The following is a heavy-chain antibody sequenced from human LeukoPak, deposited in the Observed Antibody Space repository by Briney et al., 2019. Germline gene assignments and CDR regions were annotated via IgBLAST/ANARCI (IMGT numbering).Heavy chain of an antibody. CDR3: ARHRAYDSGTYYRWFDP. Sequence: PSETLSLTCTVSGGSISSSNYFWGWIRQPPGKGLEWIGNSHGNGDTNYNPSLKSRVTISVDTSKNQCSLKLTSVTAADTAVYYCARHRAYDSGTYYRWFDPWGPGTLVTVSS. CDR2: SHGNGDT. V-gene: IGHV4-39*01. CDR1: GGSISSSNYF. J-gene: IGHJ5*02. D-gene: IGHD3-22*01.